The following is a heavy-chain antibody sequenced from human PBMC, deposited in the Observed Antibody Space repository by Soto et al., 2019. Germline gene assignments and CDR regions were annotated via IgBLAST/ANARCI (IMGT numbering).Heavy chain of an antibody. CDR2: ISSSSSTI. CDR1: GFTFSSYS. Sequence: PGGPLRLSCAAFGFTFSSYSMNWVRQAPGKGLGWVSYISSSSSTIYYADSVKGRFTISRDNANNSLYLQMHSLRAEDMAVYYCARASPIIVVPAAMFYYMEVWGKGTTVTVSS. D-gene: IGHD2-2*01. CDR3: ARASPIIVVPAAMFYYMEV. J-gene: IGHJ6*03. V-gene: IGHV3-48*01.